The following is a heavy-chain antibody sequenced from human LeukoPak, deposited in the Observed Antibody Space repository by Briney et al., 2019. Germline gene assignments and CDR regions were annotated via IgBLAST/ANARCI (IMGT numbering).Heavy chain of an antibody. CDR1: GFTFSDAW. Sequence: GGSLRLSCAASGFTFSDAWMSWVRQAPGKGLEWAGRIISKAGGETTDYAAPVKGRFTISRDDSKNTLYPQMNSLKTEDTAVYYCTTDRKRHVLRFLEWFDYWGQGTLVTVSS. CDR2: IISKAGGETT. D-gene: IGHD3-3*01. CDR3: TTDRKRHVLRFLEWFDY. V-gene: IGHV3-15*01. J-gene: IGHJ4*02.